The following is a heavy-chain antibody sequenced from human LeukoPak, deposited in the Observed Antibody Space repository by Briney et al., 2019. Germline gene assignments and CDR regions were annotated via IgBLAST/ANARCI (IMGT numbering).Heavy chain of an antibody. CDR2: IYTSGST. CDR1: GGSISSYY. Sequence: SETLSLTCTVSGGSISSYYWSWIRQPAGKGLEWIGRIYTSGSTNYNPSLKSRVTMSVDTSKKQFSLTLSSVSAADTAVYYCARAVRFSSGWYVGYYFDYWGQGTLVTVSS. D-gene: IGHD6-19*01. CDR3: ARAVRFSSGWYVGYYFDY. J-gene: IGHJ4*02. V-gene: IGHV4-4*07.